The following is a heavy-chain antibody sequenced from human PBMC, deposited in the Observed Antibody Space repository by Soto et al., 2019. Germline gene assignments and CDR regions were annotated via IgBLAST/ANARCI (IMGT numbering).Heavy chain of an antibody. V-gene: IGHV3-23*01. D-gene: IGHD3-3*01. CDR1: GFPFSSYS. J-gene: IGHJ6*02. Sequence: GGSLRLSCAASGFPFSSYSMSGVRKAPGKGLEWVSAISGSGGSTYYADSVKGRFTISRDNSKNTLYLQMNSLRAEDTAVYYCAKDLGLRFLEWLSLHYGMDVWGQGTTVTVSS. CDR2: ISGSGGST. CDR3: AKDLGLRFLEWLSLHYGMDV.